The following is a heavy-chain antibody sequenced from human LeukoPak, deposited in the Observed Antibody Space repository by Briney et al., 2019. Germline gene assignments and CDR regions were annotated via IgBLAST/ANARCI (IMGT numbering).Heavy chain of an antibody. CDR3: ARAPGREDAFDI. Sequence: GGSLRLSCAASGFTFSDYYMSWIRQAPGKGLEWVSYISSSSSYTNYADSVKGRFTISRDNAKNSLYLQVNSLRAEDTAVYYCARAPGREDAFDIWGQGTMVTVSS. CDR1: GFTFSDYY. V-gene: IGHV3-11*06. J-gene: IGHJ3*02. CDR2: ISSSSSYT.